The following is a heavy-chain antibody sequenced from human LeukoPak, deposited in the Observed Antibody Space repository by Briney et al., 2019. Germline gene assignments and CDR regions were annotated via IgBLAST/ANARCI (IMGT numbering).Heavy chain of an antibody. Sequence: ASVKVSCKASGYTFTTYDINWVRQATGQGLEWMGWMSPNSGNTGYAQKFQGRLTITRNTSVSTAYMELSSLRSEDTAVYYCARPTGYCINGVCPFDYWGQGTLVTVSS. V-gene: IGHV1-8*03. CDR1: GYTFTTYD. D-gene: IGHD2-8*01. CDR2: MSPNSGNT. CDR3: ARPTGYCINGVCPFDY. J-gene: IGHJ4*02.